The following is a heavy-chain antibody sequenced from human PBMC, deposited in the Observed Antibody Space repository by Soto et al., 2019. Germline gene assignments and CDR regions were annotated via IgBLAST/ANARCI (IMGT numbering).Heavy chain of an antibody. V-gene: IGHV3-23*01. CDR1: GVTFSSYA. D-gene: IGHD6-19*01. Sequence: EVQLLESGGGLVQPGGSLRLSCAASGVTFSSYAMSWVRQAPGKGLEWVSAISGSGGSTYYADSVKGRFTISRDNSKNTLYLQMNSLRAEDTAVYYCAQDQYRAVAGTGDYWGQGTLVTVSS. CDR2: ISGSGGST. J-gene: IGHJ4*02. CDR3: AQDQYRAVAGTGDY.